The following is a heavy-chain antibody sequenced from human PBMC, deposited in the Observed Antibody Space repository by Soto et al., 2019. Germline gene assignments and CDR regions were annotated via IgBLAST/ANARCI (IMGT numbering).Heavy chain of an antibody. CDR2: INPSGGST. V-gene: IGHV1-46*01. D-gene: IGHD5-18*01. CDR1: GYPFTSYY. J-gene: IGHJ4*02. CDR3: ARDPHPWVDTYFDY. Sequence: ASVKVSCKASGYPFTSYYTHWVRQAPGQGLEGMGIINPSGGSTSYAQKFQGRVTMTRDTSTSTVYMELSSLRSEDTAVFYCARDPHPWVDTYFDYWGQGTLVTVSS.